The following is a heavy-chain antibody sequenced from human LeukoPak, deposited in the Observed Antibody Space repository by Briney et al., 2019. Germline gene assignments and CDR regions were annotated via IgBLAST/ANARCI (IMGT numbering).Heavy chain of an antibody. CDR3: TTGADIVVVPAALYYYYYGMDV. Sequence: GGSLRLSCAASGFTFSNAWMSWVRQAPGKGLEWVGRIKIKTDGGTTDYAAPVKGRFTISRDDSKNTLYLQMNSLKTEDTAVYYCTTGADIVVVPAALYYYYYGMDVWGQGTTVTVSS. D-gene: IGHD2-2*01. J-gene: IGHJ6*02. V-gene: IGHV3-15*01. CDR2: IKIKTDGGTT. CDR1: GFTFSNAW.